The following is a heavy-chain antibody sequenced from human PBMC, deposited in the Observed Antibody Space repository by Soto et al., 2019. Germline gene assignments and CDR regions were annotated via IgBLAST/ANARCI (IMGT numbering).Heavy chain of an antibody. D-gene: IGHD1-26*01. CDR3: ARRFISGSYDY. V-gene: IGHV4-34*01. Sequence: QVQLQQWGAGLLKPSETLSLTCAVYGGSFSGYYWSWIRQPPGKGLEWIGEINHSGSTNYNPSLKSRVTISVDTSKNQFSLKLSSVTAADTAVYYCARRFISGSYDYWGQGTLVTVSS. J-gene: IGHJ4*02. CDR2: INHSGST. CDR1: GGSFSGYY.